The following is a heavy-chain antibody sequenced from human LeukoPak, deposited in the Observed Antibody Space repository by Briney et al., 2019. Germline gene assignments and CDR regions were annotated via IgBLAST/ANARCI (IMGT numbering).Heavy chain of an antibody. V-gene: IGHV3-53*01. Sequence: GGSLRLSCGASGFTVITLHMTWVRQAPGKGLEWVSVLYSDGNTKYADSVQGRFTISRDNSKNTLYLEMNSLSPDDTAVYYCARGVEPLAANTLAYWGQGTLVTVSS. CDR2: LYSDGNT. CDR3: ARGVEPLAANTLAY. CDR1: GFTVITLH. J-gene: IGHJ4*02. D-gene: IGHD1-14*01.